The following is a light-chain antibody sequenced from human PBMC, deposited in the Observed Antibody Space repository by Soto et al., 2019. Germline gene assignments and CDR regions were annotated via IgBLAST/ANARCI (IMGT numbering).Light chain of an antibody. J-gene: IGKJ4*01. V-gene: IGKV3-11*01. Sequence: EIVLTQSPATLSLSPGERATLSCRASQSISRSLAWYQQKPGQAPRLLIYDASNRATGIPARFSGSGSGTDFTRTISSLEPEDFAVYYCQQSSNWPPLTFGGGTKVEIK. CDR2: DAS. CDR1: QSISRS. CDR3: QQSSNWPPLT.